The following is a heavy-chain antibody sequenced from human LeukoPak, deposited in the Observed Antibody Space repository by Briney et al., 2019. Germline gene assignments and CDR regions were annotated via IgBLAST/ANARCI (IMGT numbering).Heavy chain of an antibody. J-gene: IGHJ4*02. D-gene: IGHD1-26*01. CDR2: ISWNSGSI. Sequence: GGSLRLSRAASGFTFDDYGMHWVRQAPGKGLEWVSGISWNSGSIGHADSVKGRFTISRDNAKNSLYLQMNSLRAEDTALYYCAKDLSGSYFFDYWGQGTLVAVSS. CDR1: GFTFDDYG. V-gene: IGHV3-9*01. CDR3: AKDLSGSYFFDY.